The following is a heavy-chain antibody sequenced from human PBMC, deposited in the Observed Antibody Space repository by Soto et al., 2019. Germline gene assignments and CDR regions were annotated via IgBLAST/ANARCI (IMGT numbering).Heavy chain of an antibody. CDR3: ARTPRSSSSPFDY. CDR2: IWYDGSNK. D-gene: IGHD6-6*01. J-gene: IGHJ4*02. V-gene: IGHV3-33*01. CDR1: GFTFSSYG. Sequence: SLILSWAASGFTFSSYGMHWVRQAPGKGLEWVAVIWYDGSNKYYADSVKGRFTISRDNSKNTLYLQMNSLRAEDTAVYYCARTPRSSSSPFDYWGQGTLVTVSA.